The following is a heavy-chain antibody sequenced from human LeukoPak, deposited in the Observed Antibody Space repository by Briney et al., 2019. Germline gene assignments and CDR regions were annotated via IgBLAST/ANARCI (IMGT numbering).Heavy chain of an antibody. CDR3: ARDRSVWFGEYWDY. D-gene: IGHD3-10*01. V-gene: IGHV3-48*04. J-gene: IGHJ4*02. CDR2: ISSSSSTI. Sequence: GGSLRLSCAASGFTFSSYSMNWVRQAPGKGLEWVSYISSSSSTIYYADSVKGRFTISRDNAKNSLYLQMNSLRAEDTAVYYCARDRSVWFGEYWDYWGQGTLVTVSS. CDR1: GFTFSSYS.